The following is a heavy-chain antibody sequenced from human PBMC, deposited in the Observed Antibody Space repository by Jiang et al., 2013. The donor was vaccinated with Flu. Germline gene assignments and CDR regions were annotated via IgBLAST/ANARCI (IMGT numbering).Heavy chain of an antibody. D-gene: IGHD1-26*01. V-gene: IGHV4-34*01. CDR1: GGSFSGYY. J-gene: IGHJ4*02. Sequence: AVYGGSFSGYYWSWIRQPPGKGLEWIGEINHSGSTNYNPSLKSRVTISVDTSKNQFSLKLSSVTAADTAVYYCASRLRVGATGYWGQGTLVTVSS. CDR3: ASRLRVGATGY. CDR2: INHSGST.